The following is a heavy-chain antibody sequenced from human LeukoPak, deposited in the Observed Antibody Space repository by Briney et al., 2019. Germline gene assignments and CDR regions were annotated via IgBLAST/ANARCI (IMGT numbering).Heavy chain of an antibody. D-gene: IGHD3-22*01. Sequence: ASVKVSCKASGYTFTSYHMHWVRQAPGQGLEWMGIINPSGGSTSYAQKFQGRVTMTRDTSTSTVYMELSSLRSEDTAVYYCARDHSYYDSSGPLDYWGQGTLVTVSS. CDR1: GYTFTSYH. CDR3: ARDHSYYDSSGPLDY. V-gene: IGHV1-46*01. J-gene: IGHJ4*02. CDR2: INPSGGST.